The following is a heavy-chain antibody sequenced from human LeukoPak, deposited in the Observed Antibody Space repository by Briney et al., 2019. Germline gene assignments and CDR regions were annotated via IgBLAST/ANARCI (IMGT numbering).Heavy chain of an antibody. CDR1: GGTFISCA. CDR3: ARERGDIVVVPAAMDV. Sequence: SVKVSCKASGGTFISCAISWVRQAPGQGLEWMGGIIPIFGTANYAQKFQGRVTITADESTSTAYTELSSLRSEDTAVYYCARERGDIVVVPAAMDVWGQGTTVTVSS. CDR2: IIPIFGTA. D-gene: IGHD2-2*01. J-gene: IGHJ6*02. V-gene: IGHV1-69*13.